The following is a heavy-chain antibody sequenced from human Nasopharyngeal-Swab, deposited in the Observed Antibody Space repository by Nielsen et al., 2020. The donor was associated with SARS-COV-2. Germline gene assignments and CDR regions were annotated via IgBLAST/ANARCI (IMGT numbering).Heavy chain of an antibody. D-gene: IGHD3-10*01. CDR3: ARKILLWFGDGGYYFDY. V-gene: IGHV3-30*03. Sequence: GESLKISCAASGFTFSSYGMHWVRQAPGKGLEWVAVISYDGSNKYYADSVKGRFTISRDNSKNTLYLQMNSLRAEDTAVYYCARKILLWFGDGGYYFDYWGQGTLVTVSS. J-gene: IGHJ4*02. CDR2: ISYDGSNK. CDR1: GFTFSSYG.